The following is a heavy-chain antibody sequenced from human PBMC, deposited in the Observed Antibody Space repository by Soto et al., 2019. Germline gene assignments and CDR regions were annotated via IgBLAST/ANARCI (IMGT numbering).Heavy chain of an antibody. Sequence: QLQLQESGPGLVKPSETLSLTCTVSGGSISSSSYYWGWIRQPPGKGLEWIGSIYYSGSTYYNPSFKSLVTISVDTSKIQCSLKLSSVTAADTAVYYCARHPRANWGIGSWFDPWGQGTLVTVSS. CDR2: IYYSGST. J-gene: IGHJ5*02. CDR1: GGSISSSSYY. CDR3: ARHPRANWGIGSWFDP. D-gene: IGHD7-27*01. V-gene: IGHV4-39*01.